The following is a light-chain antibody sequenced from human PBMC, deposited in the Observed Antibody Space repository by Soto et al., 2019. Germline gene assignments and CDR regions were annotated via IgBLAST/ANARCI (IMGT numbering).Light chain of an antibody. V-gene: IGKV3-15*01. CDR2: VAS. Sequence: EIVMTQSPATLSVSPGERATLSCRASQSVSSNLSWYQQKPGQSPKLLIYVASTRATGIPARFSGSGSGTEVTLTNSSLQSEDFAVYYCQQYNVWPLTFGGGTKVEFK. J-gene: IGKJ4*01. CDR3: QQYNVWPLT. CDR1: QSVSSN.